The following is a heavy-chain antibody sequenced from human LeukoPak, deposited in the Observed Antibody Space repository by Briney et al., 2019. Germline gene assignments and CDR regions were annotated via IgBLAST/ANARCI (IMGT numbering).Heavy chain of an antibody. D-gene: IGHD3-16*01. CDR2: ISAYNGNT. CDR1: GYTFTSYG. J-gene: IGHJ6*02. CDR3: ARGAAYHLAEGYYYGMDV. V-gene: IGHV1-18*01. Sequence: ASVKVSCKASGYTFTSYGISWVRQAPGQGLEWMGWISAYNGNTNYAQKLQGRVTMTTDTSTSTAYTELRSLRSDDTAVYYCARGAAYHLAEGYYYGMDVWGQGTTVTVSS.